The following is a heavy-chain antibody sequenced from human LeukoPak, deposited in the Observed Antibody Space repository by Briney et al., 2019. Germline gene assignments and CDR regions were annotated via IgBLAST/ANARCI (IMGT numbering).Heavy chain of an antibody. V-gene: IGHV3-15*01. CDR3: AVDTPVIDAQIDY. Sequence: KPGGSLRLSCTASGFIFSHAWMTWVRQAPGKGLQWLGRIRSGGAREYAAPAQGRFTISRDDSRNTVYLEMNNLDTDDTAVYFCAVDTPVIDAQIDYWGQGTLVTVSS. D-gene: IGHD3-16*02. CDR2: IRSGGAR. J-gene: IGHJ4*02. CDR1: GFIFSHAW.